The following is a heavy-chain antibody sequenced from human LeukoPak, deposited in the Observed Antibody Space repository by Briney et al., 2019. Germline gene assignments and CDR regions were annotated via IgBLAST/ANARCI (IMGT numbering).Heavy chain of an antibody. CDR1: GASISNYY. Sequence: PSETLSLTCTVSGASISNYYWSWIRQSPGKGLEWIGHIYYSGSTNYNPSLKSRVTISVDTSKNQFSLKLSSVTAADTAVYYCARVGTYGSGSYLSWLDYWGQGTLVTVSS. CDR3: ARVGTYGSGSYLSWLDY. CDR2: IYYSGST. V-gene: IGHV4-59*01. J-gene: IGHJ4*02. D-gene: IGHD3-10*01.